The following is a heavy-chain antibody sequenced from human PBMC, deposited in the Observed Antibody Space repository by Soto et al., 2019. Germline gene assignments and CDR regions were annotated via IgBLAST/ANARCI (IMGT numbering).Heavy chain of an antibody. V-gene: IGHV3-33*01. D-gene: IGHD6-13*01. CDR1: GFTFSSYG. CDR2: IWYDGSNK. J-gene: IGHJ6*02. CDR3: ARSIAAAGSFGPYYYYGMDV. Sequence: QVQLVESGGGVVQPGRSLRLSCAASGFTFSSYGMHWVRQAPGKGLEWVAVIWYDGSNKYYADSVKGRFTISRDNSKNTLYLQMNSLRAEDTAVDYCARSIAAAGSFGPYYYYGMDVWGQGTTVTVSS.